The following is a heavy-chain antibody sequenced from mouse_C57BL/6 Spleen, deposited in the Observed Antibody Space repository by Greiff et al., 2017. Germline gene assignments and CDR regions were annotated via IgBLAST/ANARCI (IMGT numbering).Heavy chain of an antibody. CDR2: IDPETGGT. CDR3: TRWANWDGDY. Sequence: VQLQQSGAELVRPGASVTLSCKASGYTFTDYEMHWVKQTPVHGLEWIGAIDPETGGTAYNQKFKGKAILTADQSSSPAYMELRSLTSEDSAVYYCTRWANWDGDYWGQGTTLTVSS. V-gene: IGHV1-15*01. J-gene: IGHJ2*01. CDR1: GYTFTDYE. D-gene: IGHD4-1*01.